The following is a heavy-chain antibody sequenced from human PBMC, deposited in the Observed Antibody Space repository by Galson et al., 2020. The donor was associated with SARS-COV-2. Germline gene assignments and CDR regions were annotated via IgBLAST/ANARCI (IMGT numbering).Heavy chain of an antibody. D-gene: IGHD3-3*01. CDR2: VDNEGTT. CDR3: ARHPRFWSGYYDLWFDP. Sequence: SETLSLTCNVSGGSISGTNQYWGWIRQSPGKGLEWMGAVDNEGTTYYHPSLESRLTISTDTSKNQVSLKLISVTAADSAVYYCARHPRFWSGYYDLWFDPWSQGTRVTVSS. CDR1: GGSISGTNQY. J-gene: IGHJ5*02. V-gene: IGHV4-39*01.